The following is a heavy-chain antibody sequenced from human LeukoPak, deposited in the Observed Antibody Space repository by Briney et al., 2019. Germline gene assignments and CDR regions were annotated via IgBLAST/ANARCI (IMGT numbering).Heavy chain of an antibody. J-gene: IGHJ4*02. Sequence: GGSLRLSCAASGFTFDDYAMHWVRQAPGKGLEWVSGISWNSGSIGYADSVKGRFTISRDNAKNSLYLQMNSLRAEDTALYYCAKGLYYYDSSGSYYFDYWGQGTLVTVSS. CDR3: AKGLYYYDSSGSYYFDY. V-gene: IGHV3-9*01. D-gene: IGHD3-22*01. CDR2: ISWNSGSI. CDR1: GFTFDDYA.